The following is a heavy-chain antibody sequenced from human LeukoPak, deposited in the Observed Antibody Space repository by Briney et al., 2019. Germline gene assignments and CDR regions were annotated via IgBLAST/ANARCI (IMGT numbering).Heavy chain of an antibody. Sequence: SETLSLTCTVSSGSLSSHYWSWIRQSPGKGLEWIGYIYYSGTTNYNPSLKSRVTISVDTSKNQFSLKLSSVTAADTAVYYCARGPYYDFWSGDPARNWFDPWGQGTLVTVSS. CDR1: SGSLSSHY. J-gene: IGHJ5*02. D-gene: IGHD3-3*01. CDR2: IYYSGTT. V-gene: IGHV4-59*11. CDR3: ARGPYYDFWSGDPARNWFDP.